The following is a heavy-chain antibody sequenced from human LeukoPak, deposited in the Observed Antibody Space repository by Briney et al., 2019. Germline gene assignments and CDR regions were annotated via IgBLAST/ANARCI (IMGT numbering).Heavy chain of an antibody. CDR1: GFTFSSYA. CDR3: AKDGITMIVVVYDAFDI. D-gene: IGHD3-22*01. J-gene: IGHJ3*02. V-gene: IGHV3-23*01. Sequence: GGSLRLSCAASGFTFSSYAMSWVRQAPGKGLEWVSAISGSGGSTYYADSVKGRFTISRDNSKNTLYLQMNSLRAEDTAVYYCAKDGITMIVVVYDAFDIWGQGTMVTVSS. CDR2: ISGSGGST.